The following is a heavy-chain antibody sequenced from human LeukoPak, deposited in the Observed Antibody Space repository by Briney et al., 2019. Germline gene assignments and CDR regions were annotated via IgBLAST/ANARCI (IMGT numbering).Heavy chain of an antibody. Sequence: SETLSLTCTVSGGSISSSSYYWGWIRQPPGKGLEWIGSIYYSGSTYYNPSLKSRVTISVDTSKNQFSLKLSSVTAADTAVYYCARVAGIAAAGEPYYFDYWGQGTLVTVSS. J-gene: IGHJ4*02. D-gene: IGHD6-13*01. CDR2: IYYSGST. CDR1: GGSISSSSYY. CDR3: ARVAGIAAAGEPYYFDY. V-gene: IGHV4-39*07.